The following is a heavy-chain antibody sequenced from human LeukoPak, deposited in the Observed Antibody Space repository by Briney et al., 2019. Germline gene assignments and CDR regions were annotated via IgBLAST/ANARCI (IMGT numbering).Heavy chain of an antibody. Sequence: GGSLRLSCAASGFSLSDFWMSWVRQAPGKGLEWVANIKQDGTKKDYVDSVRGRSTIARDDAKKSLFLEMYSLRVEDTAVYFCARVDFGEYSNFFDSWGQGTLVTVSA. CDR2: IKQDGTKK. CDR3: ARVDFGEYSNFFDS. D-gene: IGHD3-10*01. V-gene: IGHV3-7*01. J-gene: IGHJ4*02. CDR1: GFSLSDFW.